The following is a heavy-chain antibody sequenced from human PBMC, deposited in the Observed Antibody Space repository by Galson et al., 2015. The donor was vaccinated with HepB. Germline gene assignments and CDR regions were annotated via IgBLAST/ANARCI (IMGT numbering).Heavy chain of an antibody. J-gene: IGHJ1*01. CDR1: GFTFRTYA. CDR2: ISSDGNNK. Sequence: SLRLSCAASGFTFRTYAMHWVRQAPGKGLEWVSVISSDGNNKFYADSVKGRFTISRDNSKNTLYLQMNSLRPEDTAVYYCARDRTMDRGGWYRAEYLHLWGQGTLVTVSS. V-gene: IGHV3-30*04. CDR3: ARDRTMDRGGWYRAEYLHL. D-gene: IGHD6-19*01.